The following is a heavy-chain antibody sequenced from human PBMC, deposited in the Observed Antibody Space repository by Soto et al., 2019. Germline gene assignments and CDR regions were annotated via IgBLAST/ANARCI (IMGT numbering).Heavy chain of an antibody. D-gene: IGHD2-15*01. CDR3: ARGPYCSGGSCYSAFYGAYAVY. V-gene: IGHV1-46*03. Sequence: QVRLVQSGAEVKKPGASVKVSCKASGYTFTSYYMHWVRQAPGQGLEWMGIINPSGGSTSYAQKVQGRVTMTRDTSTSTVYMELSSLRSEDTAVYYCARGPYCSGGSCYSAFYGAYAVYWGQGTLVTVSS. J-gene: IGHJ4*02. CDR2: INPSGGST. CDR1: GYTFTSYY.